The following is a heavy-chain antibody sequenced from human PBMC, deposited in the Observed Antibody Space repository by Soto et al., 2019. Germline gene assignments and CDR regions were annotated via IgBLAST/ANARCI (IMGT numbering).Heavy chain of an antibody. V-gene: IGHV4-39*01. Sequence: SETLSLTCAVYGGSFSSSSYYWGWIRQPPGKGLEWIGSFYYSGSTYYYLSLKSRVTISGDTSENQISLRLTSVTAADTAVYYCARQVVDGTMTGSGSFDYWGQGTLVTVSS. D-gene: IGHD3-10*01. CDR3: ARQVVDGTMTGSGSFDY. J-gene: IGHJ4*02. CDR2: FYYSGST. CDR1: GGSFSSSSYY.